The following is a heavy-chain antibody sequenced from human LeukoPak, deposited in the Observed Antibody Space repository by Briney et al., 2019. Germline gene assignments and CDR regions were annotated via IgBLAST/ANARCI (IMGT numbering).Heavy chain of an antibody. V-gene: IGHV3-30*02. Sequence: GGSLRLSCAASGFTFSSYGMHWVRQAPGKGLEWVAFIRYDGNNKYYADSVKGRFTISRDNSKNTLYLQMDSLRAEDTAVYYCASGITGTWGQGTLVTVSS. CDR3: ASGITGT. J-gene: IGHJ5*02. CDR2: IRYDGNNK. D-gene: IGHD1-20*01. CDR1: GFTFSSYG.